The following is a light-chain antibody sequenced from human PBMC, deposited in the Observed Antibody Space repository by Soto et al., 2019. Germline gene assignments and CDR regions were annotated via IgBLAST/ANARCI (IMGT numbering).Light chain of an antibody. CDR1: SSTIGSNT. J-gene: IGLJ2*01. V-gene: IGLV1-44*01. CDR2: SNN. CDR3: ATWDDSLNGVV. Sequence: QAVVTQPPSASGTPGQRVTISCSGSSSTIGSNTVNWYQQLPGTAPQLLIYSNNQRPSGVPDRFSGSQSGTSASLAISGLQSEDEADYYCATWDDSLNGVVFGGGTKLTVL.